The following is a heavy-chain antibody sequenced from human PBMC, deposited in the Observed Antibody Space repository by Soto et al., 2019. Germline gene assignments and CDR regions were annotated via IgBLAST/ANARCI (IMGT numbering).Heavy chain of an antibody. J-gene: IGHJ5*02. Sequence: SETLSLTCTVSGGSLSSGSYHWGWIRQAPGKGLEWIGNTHYSGSAYYNPSLKSRVTISVDTSNSQVSLRLSSVTAADTAIYYCARTANWLDPWGQGTLVTVSS. V-gene: IGHV4-39*01. CDR2: THYSGSA. CDR1: GGSLSSGSYH. CDR3: ARTANWLDP.